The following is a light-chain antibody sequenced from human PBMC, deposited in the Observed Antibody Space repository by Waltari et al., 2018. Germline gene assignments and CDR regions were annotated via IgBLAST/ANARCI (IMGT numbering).Light chain of an antibody. Sequence: QSALTQPPSVSGSPGQSVTISFPGTSSDVGSYNRVSWYQQPPGTAPKLIIYDVSSRPSGVPDRFSASKSGNTASLTISGLQAEDEADYYCSSYTSSSTVVFGGGTKLTVL. J-gene: IGLJ2*01. CDR2: DVS. V-gene: IGLV2-18*02. CDR3: SSYTSSSTVV. CDR1: SSDVGSYNR.